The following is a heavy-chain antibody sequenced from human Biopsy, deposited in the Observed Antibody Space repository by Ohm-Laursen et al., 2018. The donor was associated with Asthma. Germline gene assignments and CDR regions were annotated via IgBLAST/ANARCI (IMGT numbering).Heavy chain of an antibody. Sequence: GSLRLSCTASGFTFGDYWMSWVRQVPGKGLEWVANIKHDGTEKNHVDSLKGRFTISRDNAKNSLYLQMNSIRAEDTAVYYCARTFHFWSPYHAEHYQLWGQGTLVTVPS. CDR3: ARTFHFWSPYHAEHYQL. CDR2: IKHDGTEK. D-gene: IGHD3-3*02. J-gene: IGHJ1*01. CDR1: GFTFGDYW. V-gene: IGHV3-7*01.